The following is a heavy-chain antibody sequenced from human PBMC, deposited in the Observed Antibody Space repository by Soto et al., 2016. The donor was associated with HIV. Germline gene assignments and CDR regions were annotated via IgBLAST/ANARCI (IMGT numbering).Heavy chain of an antibody. Sequence: EVQLVESGGGLVKPGGSLRLTCAASGFTFSNAWMSWVRQAPGKGLEWVGRIKSKIDDGTTDYAVPVKGRFTISRDDSKNTLYLQMNSLKNEDTGVYYCTTGTDRGLTYYYYYGMDVWGQGTTVTVSS. V-gene: IGHV3-15*01. CDR3: TTGTDRGLTYYYYYGMDV. CDR1: GFTFSNAW. D-gene: IGHD1-26*01. J-gene: IGHJ6*02. CDR2: IKSKIDDGTT.